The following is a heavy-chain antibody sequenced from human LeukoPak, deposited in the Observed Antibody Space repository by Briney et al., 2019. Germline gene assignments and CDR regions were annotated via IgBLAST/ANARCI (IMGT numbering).Heavy chain of an antibody. V-gene: IGHV3-11*04. Sequence: GGSLRLSCVASGFTFTDYYMSWIRQAPGKGPEWISYIAAYGSHIYYADSVRGRFIVSRDDAKNSIYLQMNSLRVEDTAVYYCARDFIPAATFHSWGKGTLATVSS. CDR1: GFTFTDYY. CDR2: IAAYGSHI. CDR3: ARDFIPAATFHS. D-gene: IGHD6-25*01. J-gene: IGHJ4*02.